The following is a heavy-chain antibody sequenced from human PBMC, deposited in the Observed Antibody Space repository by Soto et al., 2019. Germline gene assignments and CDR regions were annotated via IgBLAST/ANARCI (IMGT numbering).Heavy chain of an antibody. CDR3: DRDNIIGILYGGIDV. Sequence: PSETLSLTCTVSGGSISSGDYYWSWIRQPPGKGLEWIGYIYYSGSTYYNPSLKSRVTISVDTSKNQFSLKLSSVTAADTAVYYCDRDNIIGILYGGIDVWGQGTTVTVYS. D-gene: IGHD2-8*01. CDR2: IYYSGST. J-gene: IGHJ6*02. V-gene: IGHV4-30-4*01. CDR1: GGSISSGDYY.